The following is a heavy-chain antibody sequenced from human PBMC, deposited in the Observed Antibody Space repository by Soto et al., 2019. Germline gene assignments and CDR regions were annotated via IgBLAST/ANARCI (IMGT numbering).Heavy chain of an antibody. CDR3: AHTPEGASRVWGTGRYFQY. J-gene: IGHJ1*01. CDR1: GFSLSTSGVG. V-gene: IGHV2-5*02. CDR2: IYWDDDK. D-gene: IGHD3-16*01. Sequence: QITLKESGPTLVKPTQTLTLTCTFSGFSLSTSGVGVGWIRQPPGKALEWLALIYWDDDKRYSPSLNSRLTTTKDTSKNQVFLTMTNMDPVDTATYYCAHTPEGASRVWGTGRYFQYWGQGTLVTVSS.